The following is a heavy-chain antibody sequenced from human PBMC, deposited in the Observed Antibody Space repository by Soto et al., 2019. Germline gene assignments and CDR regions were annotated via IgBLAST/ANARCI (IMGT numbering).Heavy chain of an antibody. CDR2: NNAGDGNT. J-gene: IGHJ4*02. V-gene: IGHV1-3*01. Sequence: VKVSCKASGYTFNTYAIHWVRQAPGQSLEWMGWNNAGDGNTKYSQKFQGRVTITSDTSASTAYMELSSLRSEDTAVYYCARDLVRSLEWTYMYYFDYWGQGTLVTVSS. CDR3: ARDLVRSLEWTYMYYFDY. CDR1: GYTFNTYA. D-gene: IGHD3-3*01.